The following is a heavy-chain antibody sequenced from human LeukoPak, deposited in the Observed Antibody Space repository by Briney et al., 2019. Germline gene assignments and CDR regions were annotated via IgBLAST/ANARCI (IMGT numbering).Heavy chain of an antibody. CDR3: ARPTSGGYDSSFDY. D-gene: IGHD6-6*01. V-gene: IGHV5-51*01. CDR1: GYTFTTYW. J-gene: IGHJ4*02. Sequence: GESLKISCKGSGYTFTTYWIDWVRQMPGKGLEWMRIIYPGDSDTRYSPSFQGQVTISADKSINTAYLQWSSLKASDTAMYYCARPTSGGYDSSFDYWGQGTLVTVSS. CDR2: IYPGDSDT.